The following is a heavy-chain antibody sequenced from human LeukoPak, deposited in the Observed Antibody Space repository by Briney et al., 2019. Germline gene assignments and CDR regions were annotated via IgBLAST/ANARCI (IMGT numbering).Heavy chain of an antibody. CDR3: ARGIAANMDY. D-gene: IGHD6-25*01. CDR1: GFTFSSYA. CDR2: LSGSGGST. V-gene: IGHV3-23*01. J-gene: IGHJ4*02. Sequence: GGSLRLSCAASGFTFSSYAMSWVRQAPGKGLEWVSGLSGSGGSTYYADSVKGRFTISRDNSKNTLYLQMNSLRAEDTAVYYCARGIAANMDYWGQGTLVTVSS.